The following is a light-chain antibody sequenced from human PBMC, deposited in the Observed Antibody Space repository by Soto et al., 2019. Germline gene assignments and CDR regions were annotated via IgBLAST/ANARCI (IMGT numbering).Light chain of an antibody. CDR2: ANS. V-gene: IGLV1-40*01. CDR3: QSYDTNLREV. CDR1: SSNIGAGYD. J-gene: IGLJ1*01. Sequence: QSVLTQPPSVSGAPGQRVTISCTGSSSNIGAGYDVHWYQQFPGTAPKLLIYANSNRPSGVPDRFSASKSGTSASLAITGLQADDEADYYCQSYDTNLREVFGTGTKVTVL.